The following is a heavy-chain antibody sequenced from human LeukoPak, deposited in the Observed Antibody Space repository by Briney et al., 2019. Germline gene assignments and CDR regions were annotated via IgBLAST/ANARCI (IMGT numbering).Heavy chain of an antibody. Sequence: GGSLRLSCAASGFTLSSYGMHWVRQAPGKGLEWVAVIWYDGSNKYYADSVKGRFTISRDNSKNTLYLQMNSLRAEDTAVYYCATHALVAGPWYFDYWGQGTLVTVSS. CDR3: ATHALVAGPWYFDY. CDR2: IWYDGSNK. CDR1: GFTLSSYG. J-gene: IGHJ4*02. V-gene: IGHV3-33*01. D-gene: IGHD6-19*01.